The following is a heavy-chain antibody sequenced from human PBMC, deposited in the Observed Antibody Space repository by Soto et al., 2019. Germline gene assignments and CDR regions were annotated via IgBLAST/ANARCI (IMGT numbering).Heavy chain of an antibody. CDR3: ARPDFGDYWYFDL. Sequence: QDQLVQSGAEVKKPGSSVKVSCKAFGGPFSSHPFSWVQQAPGQGLEWMGRIIPALGTTTYAQKFQGRVTITADESVTTVYMELNSLRTEDTAVYYCARPDFGDYWYFDLWGRGTLVTVSS. J-gene: IGHJ2*01. V-gene: IGHV1-69*08. D-gene: IGHD4-17*01. CDR2: IIPALGTT. CDR1: GGPFSSHP.